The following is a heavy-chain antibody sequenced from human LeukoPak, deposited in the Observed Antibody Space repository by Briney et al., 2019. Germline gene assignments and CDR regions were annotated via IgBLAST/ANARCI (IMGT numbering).Heavy chain of an antibody. J-gene: IGHJ5*02. CDR3: ARDRITMVRGVYNWFDP. CDR2: INTNSGGT. D-gene: IGHD3-10*01. V-gene: IGHV1-2*06. CDR1: GYTFTGYY. Sequence: GASVKVSCKASGYTFTGYYMHWVRQAPGQGLEWMGRINTNSGGTNYAQKFQGRVTMTRDTSISTAYMELSRLRSDDTAVYYCARDRITMVRGVYNWFDPWGQGTLVTVSS.